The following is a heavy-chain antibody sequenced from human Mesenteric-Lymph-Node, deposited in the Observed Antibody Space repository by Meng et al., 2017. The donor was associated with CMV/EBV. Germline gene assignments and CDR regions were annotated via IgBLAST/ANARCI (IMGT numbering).Heavy chain of an antibody. V-gene: IGHV3-30*18. J-gene: IGHJ6*02. CDR3: AKDELGSSSWYGYYYGMNV. CDR2: ISYDGSHT. D-gene: IGHD6-13*01. Sequence: GGSLRLSCAASGFTFNNYWMSWVRQAPGKGLEWVAVISYDGSHTDYADSVKGRFTISRDNSENTVHLQMNSLRVDDTAVYYCAKDELGSSSWYGYYYGMNVWGQGTTVTVSS. CDR1: GFTFNNYW.